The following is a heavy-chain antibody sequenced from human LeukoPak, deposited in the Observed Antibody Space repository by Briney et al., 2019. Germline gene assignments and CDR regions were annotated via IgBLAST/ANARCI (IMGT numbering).Heavy chain of an antibody. CDR1: GFTFSDYW. CDR2: IKQDGSEK. CDR3: ARLLYAAGSEY. V-gene: IGHV3-7*05. D-gene: IGHD6-13*01. Sequence: PGRSLRLSCAASGFTFSDYWMTWVRQAPGKGLKWVANIKQDGSEKNYVDSVKGRFTVSRDNAKNSLYLQMNSLRAEDTAVYYCARLLYAAGSEYWGQGTLVTVSS. J-gene: IGHJ4*02.